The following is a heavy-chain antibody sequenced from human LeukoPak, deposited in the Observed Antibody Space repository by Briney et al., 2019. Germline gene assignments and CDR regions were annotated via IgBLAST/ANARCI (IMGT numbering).Heavy chain of an antibody. CDR1: GFTFSNYA. J-gene: IGHJ6*03. Sequence: GGSLRLSCAASGFTFSNYAMNWVRQAPGKGLEWVSDITGSGAVTYYGDSMEGRVTTSRDNSKNTVYLHMTSLRAEDTAVYFCARDQHSTSLSYMDVWGDGTTVTVSS. D-gene: IGHD6-6*01. CDR3: ARDQHSTSLSYMDV. CDR2: ITGSGAVT. V-gene: IGHV3-23*01.